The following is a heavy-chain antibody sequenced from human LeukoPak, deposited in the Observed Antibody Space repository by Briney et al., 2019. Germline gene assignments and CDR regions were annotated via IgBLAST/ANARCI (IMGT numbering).Heavy chain of an antibody. CDR3: ARHSIVGATLDY. D-gene: IGHD1-26*01. Sequence: PSETLSLTCAVYGGSFSGYYWSWIRQPPGKGLEWIGEINHSGSTNYNPSLKSRVTISVDTSKNQFSLKLSSVTAADTAVYYCARHSIVGATLDYWGQGTLVTVSS. J-gene: IGHJ4*02. CDR1: GGSFSGYY. V-gene: IGHV4-34*01. CDR2: INHSGST.